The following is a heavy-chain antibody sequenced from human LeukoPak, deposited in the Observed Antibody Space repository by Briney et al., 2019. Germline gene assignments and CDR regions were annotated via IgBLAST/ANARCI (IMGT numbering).Heavy chain of an antibody. CDR3: ARGAAAAGDYCYYYMDV. CDR1: GYTFTSYY. V-gene: IGHV1-46*01. D-gene: IGHD6-13*01. Sequence: GASVKVSCKASGYTFTSYYMHWVRQAPGQGLEWMGIINPSGGSTSYAQKFQGRVTMTRDMSTSTVYMELSSLRSEDTAVYYCARGAAAAGDYCYYYMDVWGKGTTVTVSS. CDR2: INPSGGST. J-gene: IGHJ6*03.